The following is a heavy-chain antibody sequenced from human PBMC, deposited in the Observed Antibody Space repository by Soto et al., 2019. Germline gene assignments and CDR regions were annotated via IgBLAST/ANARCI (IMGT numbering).Heavy chain of an antibody. J-gene: IGHJ5*02. CDR2: IYYSGST. Sequence: PSETLSLTCTVSGGSISSYYWSWIRQPPGKGLEWIGYIYYSGSTNYNPSLKSRVTISVDTSKNQFSLKLSSVTAADTAVYYCARTKNFVTRYHWFDPWGQGTLVTVSS. CDR1: GGSISSYY. V-gene: IGHV4-59*12. D-gene: IGHD4-4*01. CDR3: ARTKNFVTRYHWFDP.